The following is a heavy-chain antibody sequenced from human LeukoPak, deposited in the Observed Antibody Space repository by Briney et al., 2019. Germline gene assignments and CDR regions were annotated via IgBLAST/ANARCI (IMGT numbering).Heavy chain of an antibody. CDR3: ARELIVMVRGSTPT. V-gene: IGHV3-23*01. D-gene: IGHD3-10*01. CDR2: ISGSGGST. CDR1: GFTFSKYA. J-gene: IGHJ4*02. Sequence: GGSLRLSCAASGFTFSKYAMSWVRQAPGKGLEWVSAISGSGGSTYYADSVKGRFTISRDNSRNTLYLQMDSLRAEDTAVYYCARELIVMVRGSTPTWGQGTLVTVSS.